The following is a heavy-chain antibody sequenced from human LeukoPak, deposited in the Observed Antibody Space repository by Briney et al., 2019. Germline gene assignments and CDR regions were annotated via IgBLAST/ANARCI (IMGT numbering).Heavy chain of an antibody. CDR3: VRDRSLGDY. Sequence: PGGSLRLSCAASGFTFSRFSMTWVRQAPGKGLEWVSSITSSSASIHYADSVRGRFTISRDNAKNSLYLQMNSLRVEDAAVYYRVRDRSLGDYWGLGTLVTVFS. J-gene: IGHJ4*02. CDR1: GFTFSRFS. D-gene: IGHD7-27*01. CDR2: ITSSSASI. V-gene: IGHV3-21*01.